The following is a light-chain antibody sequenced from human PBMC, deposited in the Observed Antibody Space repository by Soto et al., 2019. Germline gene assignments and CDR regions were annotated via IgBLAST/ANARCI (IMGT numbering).Light chain of an antibody. V-gene: IGKV3-15*01. CDR2: GAS. CDR1: QSVSSD. Sequence: EIVMTQSPATLSVSPGERATLSCRASQSVSSDLAWYHQKPCQAPRLLIYGASTRANGIPARFSGSGSGTEFTLTINSLQSEDFAVYYCQQYNNWPRTFGQGNKVEIK. CDR3: QQYNNWPRT. J-gene: IGKJ1*01.